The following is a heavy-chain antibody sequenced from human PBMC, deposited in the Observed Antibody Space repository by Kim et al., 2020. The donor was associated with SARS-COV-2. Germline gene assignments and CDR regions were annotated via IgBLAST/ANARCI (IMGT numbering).Heavy chain of an antibody. CDR1: GDRVSSNSAA. V-gene: IGHV6-1*01. CDR2: TYYRSKWYN. J-gene: IGHJ6*02. D-gene: IGHD1-1*01. CDR3: AREWTSNWNAVYYYYGMDV. Sequence: SQTLSLTCAISGDRVSSNSAAWNWIRQSPSRGLEWLGRTYYRSKWYNDYAVSVKSRITINPATSKNQFSLQLNTVTPEDTAVYYCAREWTSNWNAVYYYYGMDVWGQGTTVTVSS.